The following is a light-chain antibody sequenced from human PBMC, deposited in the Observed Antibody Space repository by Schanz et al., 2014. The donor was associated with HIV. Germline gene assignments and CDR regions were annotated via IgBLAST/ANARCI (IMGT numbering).Light chain of an antibody. CDR2: SNT. J-gene: IGLJ2*01. Sequence: QSVLTQPPSASGTPGQTITISCSGGGSNIGVNVVTWYQQFPGMAPKLLIYSNTWRPSGVPDRFSGSKSGNTASLTVSGLQAEDEADYYCIAYTSDTVLFGGGTKLTVL. CDR1: GSNIGVNV. V-gene: IGLV1-44*01. CDR3: IAYTSDTVL.